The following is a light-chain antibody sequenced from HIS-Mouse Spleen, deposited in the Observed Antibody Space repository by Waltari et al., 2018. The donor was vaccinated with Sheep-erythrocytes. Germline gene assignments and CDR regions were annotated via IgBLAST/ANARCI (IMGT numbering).Light chain of an antibody. V-gene: IGLV3-10*01. CDR3: YSTDSSGNHSV. CDR2: EDS. J-gene: IGLJ2*01. CDR1: ALPQNY. Sequence: SYELTQPPSVSVSPGQTARITCSGDALPQNYAYWYQQKSGQAPVLVIYEDSKRPSGIPERFSGSSSGTMATLTISGAQVEDEADYYCYSTDSSGNHSVFGGGTKLTVL.